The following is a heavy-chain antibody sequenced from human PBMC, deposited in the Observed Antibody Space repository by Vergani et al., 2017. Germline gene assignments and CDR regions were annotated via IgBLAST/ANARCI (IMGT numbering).Heavy chain of an antibody. V-gene: IGHV2-5*01. D-gene: IGHD3-10*01. CDR3: ARTDYYGSGSRYYMDV. Sequence: QITLKESGPTLVKPTQTLTLTCTFSGFSLSTSGVGVGWIRQPPGKALEWLALIYWNDDKRYSPSLKSRLTITKDTSKNQVVLTMTNMDPVDTATYYCARTDYYGSGSRYYMDVWGKGTTVTVSS. CDR1: GFSLSTSGVG. J-gene: IGHJ6*03. CDR2: IYWNDDK.